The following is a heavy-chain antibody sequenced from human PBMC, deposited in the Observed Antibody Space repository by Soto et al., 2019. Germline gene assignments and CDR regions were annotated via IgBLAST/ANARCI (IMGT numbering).Heavy chain of an antibody. J-gene: IGHJ5*02. V-gene: IGHV1-2*02. Sequence: ASVKVSCKASGFSFTGYYIHWLRQAPGQGLEWMGWINAHSGGTEYAQKFQGRVTLTRDTSIATAYLTLTSLTSDDTALYYCAKDLTRQLAYWLYARGQRSAFTVAS. CDR2: INAHSGGT. D-gene: IGHD6-6*01. CDR3: AKDLTRQLAYWLYA. CDR1: GFSFTGYY.